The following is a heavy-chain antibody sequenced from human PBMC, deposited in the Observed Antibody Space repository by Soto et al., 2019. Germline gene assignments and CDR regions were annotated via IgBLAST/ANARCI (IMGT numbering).Heavy chain of an antibody. J-gene: IGHJ3*02. V-gene: IGHV1-3*01. CDR3: ARGGQLLSVAFDI. D-gene: IGHD2-2*01. CDR2: INAGNGIT. CDR1: GYTFTRYA. Sequence: QVQLVQSGAEVKKPGASVKVSCRASGYTFTRYALHWVRQAPEQRLEWMGWINAGNGITTYSQKFQGRVTITGDKSASTAYMELSSLTSEDTAVYYCARGGQLLSVAFDIWGQGTMVTVSS.